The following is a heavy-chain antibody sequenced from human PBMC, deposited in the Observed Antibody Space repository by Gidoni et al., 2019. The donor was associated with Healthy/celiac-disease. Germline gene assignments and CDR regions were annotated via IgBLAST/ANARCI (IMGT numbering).Heavy chain of an antibody. J-gene: IGHJ4*02. V-gene: IGHV4-39*07. CDR3: ARDSRDIVVVVAASPYYFDY. CDR1: GGSISSSSYY. CDR2: IYYSGST. D-gene: IGHD2-15*01. Sequence: LQLQESGPGLVKTSETLSLTCTVSGGSISSSSYYWGGIRQPPWKGLEWIGSIYYSGSTYYNPSLTSRVTISVDTSKNQFSRKLSSVTAADTAVYYCARDSRDIVVVVAASPYYFDYWVQVTLVTVSS.